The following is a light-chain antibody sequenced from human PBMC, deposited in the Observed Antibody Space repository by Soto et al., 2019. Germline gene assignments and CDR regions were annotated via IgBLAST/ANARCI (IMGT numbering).Light chain of an antibody. V-gene: IGKV1-39*01. CDR2: GGS. CDR3: QQIYTIPLT. J-gene: IGKJ4*01. CDR1: QSSGSY. Sequence: DIQMTQSPSSLSASVVARVSITCRASQSSGSYLNWYQQKPGKAPNLLIHGGSILQSGVPPRFSGGGGGTDFTLTISSLQPEDFASYYCQQIYTIPLTFGGGTKV.